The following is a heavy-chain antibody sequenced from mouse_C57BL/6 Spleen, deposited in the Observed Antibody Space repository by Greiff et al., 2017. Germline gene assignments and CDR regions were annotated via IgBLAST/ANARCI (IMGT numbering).Heavy chain of an antibody. J-gene: IGHJ1*03. V-gene: IGHV5-4*01. CDR3: ARESYGYFDV. CDR1: GFTFSSYA. CDR2: ISDGGSYT. Sequence: EVQGVESGGGLVKPGGSLKLSCAASGFTFSSYAMSWVRQTPEKRLEWVATISDGGSYTYYPDNVKGRFTISRDNAKNNLYLQMSHLKSEDTAMYYCARESYGYFDVWGTGTTVTVSS.